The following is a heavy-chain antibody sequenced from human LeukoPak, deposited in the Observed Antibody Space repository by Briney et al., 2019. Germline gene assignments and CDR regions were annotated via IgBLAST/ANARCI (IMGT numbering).Heavy chain of an antibody. D-gene: IGHD3-10*01. CDR3: TRGYYYGSGRPGDNWFDP. J-gene: IGHJ5*02. CDR2: ITHSGIT. V-gene: IGHV4-4*02. CDR1: GASIYSSDW. Sequence: SETLSLTCAVSGASIYSSDWWTWVRQPPGKGLEWIGEITHSGITNYNPSLKSRVTISVDKSKNQFSLNLSSVTAADAAVYYCTRGYYYGSGRPGDNWFDPWGQGTLVTVSS.